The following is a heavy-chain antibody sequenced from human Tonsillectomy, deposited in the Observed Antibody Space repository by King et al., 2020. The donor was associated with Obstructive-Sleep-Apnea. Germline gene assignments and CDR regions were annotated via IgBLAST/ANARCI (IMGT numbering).Heavy chain of an antibody. J-gene: IGHJ4*02. V-gene: IGHV4-38-2*02. CDR3: ARDPNSGGGSCYFDY. CDR1: GYSISSGFY. Sequence: QLQESGPGLVKPSETLSLTCTFSGYSISSGFYWVWIRQPPGKGLEWIGRIYHSGSTYYNPSLRSRVTMSVDTSNNQFSLKLRFVTAADTAVYYCARDPNSGGGSCYFDYWGQGTLVAVSS. CDR2: IYHSGST. D-gene: IGHD2-15*01.